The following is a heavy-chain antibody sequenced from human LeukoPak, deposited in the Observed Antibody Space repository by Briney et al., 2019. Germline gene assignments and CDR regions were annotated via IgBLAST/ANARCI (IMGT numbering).Heavy chain of an antibody. J-gene: IGHJ4*02. V-gene: IGHV4-59*08. Sequence: SETLSLTCTVSGGSISRYYWSWIRQPPGKGLEWIGYIYYSGSTNYNPSLKSRVTISVDTSKNQFSLKLSSVTAADTAVYYCARHDYGDFTNVYWGQGTLVTVSS. CDR1: GGSISRYY. CDR2: IYYSGST. D-gene: IGHD4-17*01. CDR3: ARHDYGDFTNVY.